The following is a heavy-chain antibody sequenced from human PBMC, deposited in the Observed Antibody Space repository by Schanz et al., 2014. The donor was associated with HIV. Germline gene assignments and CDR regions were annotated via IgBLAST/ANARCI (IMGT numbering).Heavy chain of an antibody. CDR1: GGSIGNYY. CDR2: IHATGST. CDR3: ARSRTGVVTDNNWFDP. Sequence: QVQLQESGPGLVKPSETLSLTCSVSGGSIGNYYWSWVRQPAGKGLEWIGRIHATGSTSYSPSLKSRVTMSVDTSKNQFSLKLSSVTAADTAVYYCARSRTGVVTDNNWFDPWGQGTLVTVSS. D-gene: IGHD3-3*01. J-gene: IGHJ5*02. V-gene: IGHV4-4*07.